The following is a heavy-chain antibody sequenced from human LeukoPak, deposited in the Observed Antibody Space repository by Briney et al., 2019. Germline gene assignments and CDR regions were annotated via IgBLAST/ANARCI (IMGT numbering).Heavy chain of an antibody. V-gene: IGHV3-21*01. J-gene: IGHJ5*02. CDR3: VRDLRFIGGSDWFDP. CDR2: VSYSGTYT. D-gene: IGHD3-3*01. Sequence: PGGSLRLSCDASGFLFSDYTMNWVRQAPGQGLDLVSSVSYSGTYTFYADSVTGRFTISRDNAKNSLYLQMDNLRVDDSALYYCVRDLRFIGGSDWFDPWGQGTQVIVSS. CDR1: GFLFSDYT.